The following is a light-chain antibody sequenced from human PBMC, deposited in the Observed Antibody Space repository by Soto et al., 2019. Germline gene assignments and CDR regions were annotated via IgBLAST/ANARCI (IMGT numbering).Light chain of an antibody. J-gene: IGKJ1*01. Sequence: MTQSPATLSVSPGERATLSCRASQSVSIKLAWYQQKPGKVPKLLIYAASTLQSGVPSRFSGSGSGTDFTLTISSLQPEDVATYYCQKYNSAPWTFGQGTKVEIK. V-gene: IGKV1-27*01. CDR2: AAS. CDR1: QSVSIK. CDR3: QKYNSAPWT.